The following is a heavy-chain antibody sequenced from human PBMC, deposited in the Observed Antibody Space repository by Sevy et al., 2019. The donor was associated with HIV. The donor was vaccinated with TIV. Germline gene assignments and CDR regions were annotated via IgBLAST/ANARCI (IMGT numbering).Heavy chain of an antibody. J-gene: IGHJ4*01. Sequence: GGSLRLSCAASGFAFSTHAMHWVRQAPGKGLEWVAVISYEGTETFYAASVEGRFTISRDNSKNMLSLQINSLRPEDTAVYYCARDGGYSVKWDPHYWGHGTLVTVSS. CDR3: ARDGGYSVKWDPHY. CDR2: ISYEGTET. V-gene: IGHV3-30-3*01. CDR1: GFAFSTHA. D-gene: IGHD1-26*01.